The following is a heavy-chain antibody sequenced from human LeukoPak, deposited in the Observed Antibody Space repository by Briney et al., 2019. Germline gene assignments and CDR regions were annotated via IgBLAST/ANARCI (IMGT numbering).Heavy chain of an antibody. J-gene: IGHJ3*02. V-gene: IGHV3-53*01. CDR3: ARVGIAARVGAFDI. CDR1: GFSFDDYA. CDR2: IYSGGST. Sequence: PGRSLRLSCAASGFSFDDYAMHWVRQAPGKGLEWVSVIYSGGSTYYADSVKGRFIISRDNSKNTLYLQMNSLRAEDTAVYYCARVGIAARVGAFDIWGQGTMVTVSS. D-gene: IGHD6-6*01.